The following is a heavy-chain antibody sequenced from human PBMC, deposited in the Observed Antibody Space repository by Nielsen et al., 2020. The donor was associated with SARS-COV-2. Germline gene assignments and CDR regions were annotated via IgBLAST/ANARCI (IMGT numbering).Heavy chain of an antibody. V-gene: IGHV3-9*01. Sequence: SLKISCAASGFPFDNYAMHWVRRVPGKGLEWVSGISWNSGSIGYADSVKGRFTISRDNAKNSLYLQMNSLRAEDTALYYCAKADAFDIWGQGTMVTVSS. J-gene: IGHJ3*02. CDR1: GFPFDNYA. CDR2: ISWNSGSI. CDR3: AKADAFDI.